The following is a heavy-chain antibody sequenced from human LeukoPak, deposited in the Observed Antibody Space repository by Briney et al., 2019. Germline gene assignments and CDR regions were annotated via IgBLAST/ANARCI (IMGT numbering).Heavy chain of an antibody. J-gene: IGHJ4*02. V-gene: IGHV4-4*07. CDR2: IYSSGTT. Sequence: TASETLSLTCTVSGDSMRTYYWSWIRQPAGKGLEWIGRIYSSGTTNYNPSLESRVTMSVDKSKNQFSLKLSSVTAADTAVYYCARDSSSWFLGYWGQGSLVTVSS. CDR3: ARDSSSWFLGY. CDR1: GDSMRTYY. D-gene: IGHD6-13*01.